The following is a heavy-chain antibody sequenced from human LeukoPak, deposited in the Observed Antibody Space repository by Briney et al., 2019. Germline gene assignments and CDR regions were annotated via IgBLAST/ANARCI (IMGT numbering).Heavy chain of an antibody. CDR1: GYSFTSYW. V-gene: IGHV5-51*01. CDR2: IYPGDSDT. D-gene: IGHD5-12*01. J-gene: IGHJ6*03. Sequence: GESLKISCKGSGYSFTSYWIAWVRQMPGKGLEWMGIIYPGDSDTRYSPSFQGQVTISADKSISTAYLQWSSLKASDTAMYYCARVVAAYSYYYYMDVWGKGTTVTISS. CDR3: ARVVAAYSYYYYMDV.